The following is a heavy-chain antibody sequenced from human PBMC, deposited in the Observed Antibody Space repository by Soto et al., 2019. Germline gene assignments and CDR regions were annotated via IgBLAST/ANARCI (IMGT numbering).Heavy chain of an antibody. V-gene: IGHV3-72*01. Sequence: EVQLVESGGGLVQPGGSLRLSCAASGFTFSDHYMGWVRQAPGKGLEWVGRSRNKANSYSTEYAASVKGRFTISRDDSMNGLFLQMNSLRTEDTAVYYCGKALIHGGIHRPFVYLGEGTLVTVSS. J-gene: IGHJ4*02. CDR1: GFTFSDHY. CDR2: SRNKANSYST. CDR3: GKALIHGGIHRPFVY. D-gene: IGHD1-26*01.